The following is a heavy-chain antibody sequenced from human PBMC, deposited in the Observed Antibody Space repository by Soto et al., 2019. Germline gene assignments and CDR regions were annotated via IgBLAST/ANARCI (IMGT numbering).Heavy chain of an antibody. V-gene: IGHV4-34*01. CDR2: IDHSGST. Sequence: YCWSWILKNPKKGLEWIGEIDHSGSTSYSPSLESRVSISMDTSKSQLSLTLDSVTAADTAVYYCARGKAYSGYDFFDPRGQGTQVTVSS. J-gene: IGHJ5*02. CDR3: ARGKAYSGYDFFDP. D-gene: IGHD5-12*01. CDR1: YC.